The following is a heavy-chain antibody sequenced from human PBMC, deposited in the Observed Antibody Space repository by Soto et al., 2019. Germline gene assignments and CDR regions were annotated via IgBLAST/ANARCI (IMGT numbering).Heavy chain of an antibody. D-gene: IGHD6-19*01. CDR2: VYYTGST. CDR1: GRSIIGSY. CDR3: ARSVAVPGAHIDY. V-gene: IGHV4-59*01. J-gene: IGHJ4*02. Sequence: PSETLSPTCSVSGRSIIGSYWSWIRQSPGKGLEWLGYVYYTGSTNYSPSLRSRVSISVDTSKNEFSLRLSSVTAADTAVYFCARSVAVPGAHIDYWGQGTQVTVSS.